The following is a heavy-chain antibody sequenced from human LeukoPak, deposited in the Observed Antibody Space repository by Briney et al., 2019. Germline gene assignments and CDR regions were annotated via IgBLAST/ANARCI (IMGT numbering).Heavy chain of an antibody. Sequence: GGSLRLSCAVSGFTFTDYWMNLVRQAPGKGLEWVASIRQDGGEKYYVDSVKGRFTISRDNTKNSLYLQMSALRAEDTAVYYCARDGTAAGLYFDLWGQGTLVTVSS. CDR3: ARDGTAAGLYFDL. V-gene: IGHV3-7*01. J-gene: IGHJ4*01. CDR2: IRQDGGEK. CDR1: GFTFTDYW. D-gene: IGHD6-13*01.